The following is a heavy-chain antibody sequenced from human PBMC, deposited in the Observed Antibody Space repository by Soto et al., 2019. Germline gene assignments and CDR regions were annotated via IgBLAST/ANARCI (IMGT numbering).Heavy chain of an antibody. Sequence: GGSLRLSCAASGFSFNSHAMHWVRQAPGKGLEWVAVISYDGSNKYYADSVKGRFTISRDNSKNTLYLQMNSLRAEDTAVYYCARDAMYSSSWYFDLRYWGQGTLVTVSS. CDR2: ISYDGSNK. J-gene: IGHJ4*02. D-gene: IGHD6-13*01. CDR1: GFSFNSHA. CDR3: ARDAMYSSSWYFDLRY. V-gene: IGHV3-30-3*01.